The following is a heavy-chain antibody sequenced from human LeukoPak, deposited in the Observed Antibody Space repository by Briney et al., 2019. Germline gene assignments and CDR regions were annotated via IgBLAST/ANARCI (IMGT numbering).Heavy chain of an antibody. Sequence: GGSLRLSCAASGFTFSSYAMHWVRQAPGKGLEWVAVISYDGSNKYYADSVKGRFTISRDNSKNTLYLQMNSLRAEDTAVHYCARDPAYYYDSSGYLDYWGQGTLVTVSS. CDR2: ISYDGSNK. J-gene: IGHJ4*02. V-gene: IGHV3-30-3*01. CDR3: ARDPAYYYDSSGYLDY. CDR1: GFTFSSYA. D-gene: IGHD3-22*01.